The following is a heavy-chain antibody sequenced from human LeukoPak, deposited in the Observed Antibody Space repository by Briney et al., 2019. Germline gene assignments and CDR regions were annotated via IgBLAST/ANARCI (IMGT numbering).Heavy chain of an antibody. CDR3: ARDTYYDFWSGYYAANAFDI. Sequence: GGSLRLSCAASGFTFSSYAMHWVRQAPGKGLEWVAVISYDGSNKYYADSVKGRFTISRDNSKNTLYLQMNSLRAEDTAVYYCARDTYYDFWSGYYAANAFDIWGQGTMVTVSS. D-gene: IGHD3-3*01. V-gene: IGHV3-30-3*01. CDR1: GFTFSSYA. CDR2: ISYDGSNK. J-gene: IGHJ3*02.